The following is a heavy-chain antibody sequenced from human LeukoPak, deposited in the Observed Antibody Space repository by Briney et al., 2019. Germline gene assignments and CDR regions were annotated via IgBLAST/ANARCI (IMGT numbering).Heavy chain of an antibody. Sequence: GGSLRLSCGASGFTFSRYCMSWVRQAPGKGLEWVANINQDGSETYYVDSVKGRFTISRENAKNSLYLQMNSLRADDTAVYYCANEGAYTSSSPTGYWGQGTLVTVSS. CDR3: ANEGAYTSSSPTGY. D-gene: IGHD6-6*01. J-gene: IGHJ4*02. CDR2: INQDGSET. V-gene: IGHV3-7*01. CDR1: GFTFSRYC.